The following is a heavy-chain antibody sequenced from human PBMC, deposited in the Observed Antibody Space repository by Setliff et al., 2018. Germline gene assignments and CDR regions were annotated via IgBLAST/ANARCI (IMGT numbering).Heavy chain of an antibody. J-gene: IGHJ6*02. CDR2: INGDGSVA. CDR1: GFAFNTYW. CDR3: TRDIVVFTDIVYYYSGMDV. D-gene: IGHD2-21*01. Sequence: GGSLRLSCAASGFAFNTYWMHWVRQVPGKGLVWVARINGDGSVANYADAVKGRFTISRDNAKNTLSLQMNTLKAEDTAVYYCTRDIVVFTDIVYYYSGMDVWGQGTAVTVSS. V-gene: IGHV3-74*01.